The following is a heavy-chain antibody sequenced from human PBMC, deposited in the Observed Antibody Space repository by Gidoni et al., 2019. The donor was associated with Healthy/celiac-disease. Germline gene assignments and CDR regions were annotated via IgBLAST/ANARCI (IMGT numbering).Heavy chain of an antibody. CDR1: RGPISSGCYY. Sequence: QVQLQESGPGLVKPSQTLSLTCTVSRGPISSGCYYWSWIRQHPGTGLEWIGYIYYSGSTYYNPSLKSRVTISVDTSKNQFSLKLSSVTAADTAVYYCARCAHYYDSSGYRYYFDYWGRGTLVTVSS. D-gene: IGHD3-22*01. V-gene: IGHV4-31*03. J-gene: IGHJ4*02. CDR3: ARCAHYYDSSGYRYYFDY. CDR2: IYYSGST.